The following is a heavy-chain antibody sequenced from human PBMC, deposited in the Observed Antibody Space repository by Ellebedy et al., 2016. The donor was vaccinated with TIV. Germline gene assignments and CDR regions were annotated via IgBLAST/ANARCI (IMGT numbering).Heavy chain of an antibody. Sequence: GGSLRLSCAASGFTFSSYSMNWVRQAPGKGLEWVSSISSSSSYIYYADSVKGRFTISRDNAKNSLYLQMNSLRAEDTAVYYCARDRYYYGHTYYFDYWGQGTLVTVSS. V-gene: IGHV3-21*01. J-gene: IGHJ4*02. CDR2: ISSSSSYI. D-gene: IGHD3-10*01. CDR3: ARDRYYYGHTYYFDY. CDR1: GFTFSSYS.